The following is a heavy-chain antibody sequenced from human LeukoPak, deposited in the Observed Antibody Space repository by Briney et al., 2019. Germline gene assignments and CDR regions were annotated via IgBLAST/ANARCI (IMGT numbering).Heavy chain of an antibody. CDR2: INYSGSS. Sequence: SETLSLTCTVSGGSISSSFWSWIRQPPGKGLEWIGCINYSGSSHYNPSLKSRVTISLDTSKNQFSLRLSSVSAADTALYFCARDTAAAAGDFDYWGQGTLVTVSS. V-gene: IGHV4-59*01. CDR1: GGSISSSF. CDR3: ARDTAAAAGDFDY. J-gene: IGHJ4*02. D-gene: IGHD6-25*01.